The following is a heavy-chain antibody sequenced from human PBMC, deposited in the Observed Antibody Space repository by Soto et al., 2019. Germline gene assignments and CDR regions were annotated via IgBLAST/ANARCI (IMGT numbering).Heavy chain of an antibody. V-gene: IGHV4-59*01. Sequence: SETLSLTCTVSGGSISSYYWSWIRQPPGKGLEWIGYIYYSGSTNYNPSLKSRVTISVDTSKNQFSLKLSSVTAADTAVYYCARSHYDFWSGYEYYFDYWGQGTLVTVS. CDR3: ARSHYDFWSGYEYYFDY. J-gene: IGHJ4*02. D-gene: IGHD3-3*01. CDR1: GGSISSYY. CDR2: IYYSGST.